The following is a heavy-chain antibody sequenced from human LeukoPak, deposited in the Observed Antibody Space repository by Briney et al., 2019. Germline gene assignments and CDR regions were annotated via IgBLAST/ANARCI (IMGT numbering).Heavy chain of an antibody. V-gene: IGHV3-9*01. CDR2: ISWNSGSI. CDR1: GFTFDDYA. CDR3: AKGIQGYGIFYGMDV. J-gene: IGHJ6*02. Sequence: GGSLRLSCAASGFTFDDYAMHWVRQAPGKGLEWVSGISWNSGSIGYADSVKGRFTISRDNAKNSLYLQMNSLRAEDTALYYCAKGIQGYGIFYGMDVWGQGTTVTVSS. D-gene: IGHD3-16*01.